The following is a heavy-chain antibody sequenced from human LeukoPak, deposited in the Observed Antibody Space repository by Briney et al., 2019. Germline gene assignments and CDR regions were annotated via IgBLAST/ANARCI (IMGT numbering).Heavy chain of an antibody. Sequence: SETLSLTCAVSGGSISSGGYSWSWIRQPPGKGLEWIGYIYHSGSPYYNPSLKNRVTISVDRSKNQFSLKLSSVTAADTAVYFCARLIRATNGMDVWGQGTTVTVSS. CDR2: IYHSGSP. J-gene: IGHJ6*02. CDR3: ARLIRATNGMDV. D-gene: IGHD1-26*01. V-gene: IGHV4-30-2*01. CDR1: GGSISSGGYS.